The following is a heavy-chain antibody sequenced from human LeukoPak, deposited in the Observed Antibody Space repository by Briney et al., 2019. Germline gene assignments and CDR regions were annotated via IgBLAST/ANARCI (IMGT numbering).Heavy chain of an antibody. CDR1: GGSISSYY. V-gene: IGHV4-59*08. Sequence: PSETPSLTCTVSGGSISSYYWSWIRQPPGKGLEWIGYIYYSGSTNYNPSLKSRVTISVDTSKNQFSLKLSSVTAADTAVYYCARLPLGQWLLIDYWGQGTLVTVSS. CDR3: ARLPLGQWLLIDY. D-gene: IGHD6-19*01. J-gene: IGHJ4*02. CDR2: IYYSGST.